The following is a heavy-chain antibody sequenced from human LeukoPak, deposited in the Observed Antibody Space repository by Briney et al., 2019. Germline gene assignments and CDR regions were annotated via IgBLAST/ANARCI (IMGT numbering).Heavy chain of an antibody. V-gene: IGHV4-39*05. CDR3: AVQPLIGWFDP. CDR2: IYYRGST. CDR1: GASISSNTFY. D-gene: IGHD2/OR15-2a*01. Sequence: PSETPSLTCNVSGASISSNTFYWGWIRQPPGKGLEWIGSIYYRGSTYYNPSLRSRVTLSVDTSKNQFSLRLSSVTAADTAVYYCAVQPLIGWFDPWGQGTLVTVSA. J-gene: IGHJ5*02.